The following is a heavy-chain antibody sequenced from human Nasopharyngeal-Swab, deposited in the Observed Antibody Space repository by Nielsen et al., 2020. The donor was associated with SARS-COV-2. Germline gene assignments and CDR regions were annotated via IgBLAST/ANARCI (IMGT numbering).Heavy chain of an antibody. J-gene: IGHJ4*02. D-gene: IGHD2-2*01. CDR2: IDPSDSYT. CDR1: GYSFNSYW. V-gene: IGHV5-10-1*01. Sequence: GESLKISCKGSGYSFNSYWISWVRQLPGKGLEWMGRIDPSDSYTNYSPSFQGHVTISADKSISTAYLQWSSLKASDTAMYYCARWVVDCSSTSCHCYFDYWGQGTLVTVSS. CDR3: ARWVVDCSSTSCHCYFDY.